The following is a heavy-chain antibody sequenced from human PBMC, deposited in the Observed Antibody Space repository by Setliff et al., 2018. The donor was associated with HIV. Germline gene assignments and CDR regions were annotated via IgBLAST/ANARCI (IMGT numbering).Heavy chain of an antibody. J-gene: IGHJ4*02. CDR2: IKSNIDGGTR. V-gene: IGHV3-15*01. D-gene: IGHD3-16*01. CDR3: TTGGAD. Sequence: PGGSLRLSCAASGFTFSDVWMNWVRQAPGKGLEWVGRIKSNIDGGTRDYAAPVKGRFTISRDDSKNTVYLQMNSLKSEDSALYYCTTGGADWGQGTRVTVSS. CDR1: GFTFSDVW.